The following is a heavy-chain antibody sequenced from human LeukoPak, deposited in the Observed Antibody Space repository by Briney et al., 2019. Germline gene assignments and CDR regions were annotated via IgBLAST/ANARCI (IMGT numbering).Heavy chain of an antibody. CDR3: AKTIGESPEDY. V-gene: IGHV3-23*01. D-gene: IGHD3-10*01. CDR1: GFTFTNSG. J-gene: IGHJ4*02. Sequence: PGGSLRLSCAASGFTFTNSGMGWVRQAPGKGLEWVSSISPDGGSTYYADSVKGRFTISRDNSKNTLYLQMNSLRAEDTAVYYCAKTIGESPEDYWGQGTLVTVSS. CDR2: ISPDGGST.